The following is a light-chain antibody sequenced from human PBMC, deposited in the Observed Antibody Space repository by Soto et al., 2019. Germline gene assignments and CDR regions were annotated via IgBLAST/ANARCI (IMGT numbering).Light chain of an antibody. CDR3: QQSYSSPRT. CDR1: QSISSY. Sequence: DIQMTQSPSSLSASVGGRVTITCRASQSISSYLNWYQQKPGKAPKLLIYAASSLDSGVPSRFSGSGSGTDFTLTISSLQPEDFASYYCQQSYSSPRTFGQGTKVDIK. J-gene: IGKJ1*01. CDR2: AAS. V-gene: IGKV1-39*01.